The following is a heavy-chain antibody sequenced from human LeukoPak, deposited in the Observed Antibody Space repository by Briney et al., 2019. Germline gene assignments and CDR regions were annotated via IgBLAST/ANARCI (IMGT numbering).Heavy chain of an antibody. CDR1: GGTFSSYA. V-gene: IGHV1-69-2*01. CDR2: VDPEDGET. CDR3: ATKKEPYDAFDI. D-gene: IGHD1-26*01. J-gene: IGHJ3*02. Sequence: VASVKVSCKASGGTFSSYAMSWVRQAPGKGLEWMGLVDPEDGETIYAEKFQGRVTITADTSTDTAYMELSSLRSEDTAVYYCATKKEPYDAFDIWGQGTMVTVSS.